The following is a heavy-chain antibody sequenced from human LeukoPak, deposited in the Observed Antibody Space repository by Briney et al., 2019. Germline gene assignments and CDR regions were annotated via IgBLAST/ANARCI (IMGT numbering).Heavy chain of an antibody. J-gene: IGHJ6*02. V-gene: IGHV5-51*01. CDR2: IYPGDSDT. D-gene: IGHD4-23*01. CDR3: ARGASGNWLTMDG. Sequence: GESLKISCKGSGYSFTTYYIAWVRQMPGKGLEWMGIIYPGDSDTRYSPSFQGQVTISADKSIATAYLKWSSLKASDTAIYYCARGASGNWLTMDGWGQGTTVTVSS. CDR1: GYSFTTYY.